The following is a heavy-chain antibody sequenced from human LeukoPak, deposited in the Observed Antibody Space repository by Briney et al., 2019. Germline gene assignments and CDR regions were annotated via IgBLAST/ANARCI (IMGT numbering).Heavy chain of an antibody. CDR3: ARRHSSGWPYYFDY. CDR1: GYTFTSYG. D-gene: IGHD6-19*01. V-gene: IGHV1-18*01. CDR2: VSAYNGNT. Sequence: ASVKVSCKASGYTFTSYGISWVRQAPGQGLEWMGWVSAYNGNTNYAQKLQGRVTMTTDTSTSTAYMELRSLRSDDTAVYYCARRHSSGWPYYFDYWGQGTLVTVSS. J-gene: IGHJ4*02.